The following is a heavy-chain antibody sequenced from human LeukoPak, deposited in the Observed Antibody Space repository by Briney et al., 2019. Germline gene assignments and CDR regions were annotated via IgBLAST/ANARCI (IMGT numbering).Heavy chain of an antibody. J-gene: IGHJ4*02. CDR2: IKQDGSEK. CDR3: ASGLELDY. V-gene: IGHV3-7*03. CDR1: GFTFRSYW. Sequence: GGSLRLSCAASGFTFRSYWMRWVRQAPGKGLEWVANIKQDGSEKNYVDSVKGRFTISRDNAKNSLYLQMNSLRAEDTAVYYCASGLELDYWGQGTLVTVTS.